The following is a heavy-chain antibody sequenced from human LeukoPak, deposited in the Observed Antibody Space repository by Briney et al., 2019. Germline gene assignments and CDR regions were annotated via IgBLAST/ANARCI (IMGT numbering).Heavy chain of an antibody. CDR1: GGSISTYY. D-gene: IGHD2-15*01. CDR2: IYYTGNT. Sequence: SETLSLTCTISGGSISTYYWSWLRQPPGKGLEWIGYIYYTGNTNYNPSLKSRVAMSVDTSKNHFSLKLNSVTAADTAVYYCARRPSGRMDWYLDLWGRGTLVTVSA. V-gene: IGHV4-59*08. J-gene: IGHJ2*01. CDR3: ARRPSGRMDWYLDL.